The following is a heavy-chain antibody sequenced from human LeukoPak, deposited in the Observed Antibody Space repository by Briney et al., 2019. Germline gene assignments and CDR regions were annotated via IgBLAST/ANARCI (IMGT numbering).Heavy chain of an antibody. CDR1: GFTFSSYA. CDR2: ISYDGSNK. J-gene: IGHJ6*02. Sequence: GRSLRLSCAASGFTFSSYAMNWVRQAPGKGLEWVAVISYDGSNKYYADSVKGRFTISRDNSKNTLYMEMNSLRVEDTAVYYYARAPAHYGMDVWGQGTTVTVSS. V-gene: IGHV3-30-3*01. CDR3: ARAPAHYGMDV.